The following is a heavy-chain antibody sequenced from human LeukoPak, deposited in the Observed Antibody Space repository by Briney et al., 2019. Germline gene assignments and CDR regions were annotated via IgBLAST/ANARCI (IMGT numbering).Heavy chain of an antibody. CDR2: ISYDGSNK. CDR3: ARDGLSDSYGPFAY. V-gene: IGHV3-30*04. J-gene: IGHJ4*02. Sequence: GGSLRFSCAASGFTFSSYAMHRVRQAPGKGLEWVAVISYDGSNKYYADSVKGRFTMSRDNSKNTLYLQMNSLRAEDTAVYYCARDGLSDSYGPFAYWGQGTLVTVSS. D-gene: IGHD5-18*01. CDR1: GFTFSSYA.